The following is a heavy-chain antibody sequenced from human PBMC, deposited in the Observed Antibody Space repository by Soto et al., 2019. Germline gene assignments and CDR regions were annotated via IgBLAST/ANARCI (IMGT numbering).Heavy chain of an antibody. J-gene: IGHJ4*02. D-gene: IGHD2-15*01. V-gene: IGHV4-39*02. Sequence: PSETLSLTCTVSGGSISSSSYYWAWVRQPPGKGLEWIGSVYYSGTTYYNPSLKSRVTISGDTSKNQFSLKLSSVTAADTAVYYCARDLGGWSDYWGQGTLVTVSS. CDR2: VYYSGTT. CDR1: GGSISSSSYY. CDR3: ARDLGGWSDY.